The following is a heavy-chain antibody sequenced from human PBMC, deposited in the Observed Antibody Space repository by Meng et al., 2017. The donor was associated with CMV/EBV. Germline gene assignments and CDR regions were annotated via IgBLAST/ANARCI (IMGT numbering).Heavy chain of an antibody. CDR3: ARGLAARPWDY. J-gene: IGHJ4*02. CDR2: ISSSSSYI. Sequence: GESLKISCAASGFTVSSHYMSWVRQAPGKGLEWVSSISSSSSYIYYADSVKGRFTISRDNAKNSLYLQMNSLRAEDTAVYYCARGLAARPWDYWGQGTLVTVSS. V-gene: IGHV3-21*01. D-gene: IGHD6-6*01. CDR1: GFTVSSHY.